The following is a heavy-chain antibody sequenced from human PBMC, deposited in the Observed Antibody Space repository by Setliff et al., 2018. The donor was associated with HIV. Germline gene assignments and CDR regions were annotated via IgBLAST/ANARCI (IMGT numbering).Heavy chain of an antibody. Sequence: ASVKVSCKASGSTFSTYDINWVRQAPGQGPEWMGWMNPNSGNTGYAPKLQGRVTMTRNTSISTAYMELSSLRSDDTAVYYCARGVYGDYEDYWGQGTLVTVSS. J-gene: IGHJ4*02. CDR3: ARGVYGDYEDY. V-gene: IGHV1-8*01. D-gene: IGHD4-17*01. CDR2: MNPNSGNT. CDR1: GSTFSTYD.